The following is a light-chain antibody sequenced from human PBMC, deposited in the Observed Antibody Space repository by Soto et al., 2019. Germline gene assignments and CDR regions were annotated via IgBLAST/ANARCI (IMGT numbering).Light chain of an antibody. Sequence: AIRMTQSPSSLSASTGDRVTITCRASQGISSYLAWYQQKPGKAPKLLIYAASTLQSGVPSRFSGSGSGTDFTLTISCLQSEDFATYYCQHYNGYSEAFGQGTKVELK. CDR1: QGISSY. J-gene: IGKJ1*01. V-gene: IGKV1-8*01. CDR3: QHYNGYSEA. CDR2: AAS.